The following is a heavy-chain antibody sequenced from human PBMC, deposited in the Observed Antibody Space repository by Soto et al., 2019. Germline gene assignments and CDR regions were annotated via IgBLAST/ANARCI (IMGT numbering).Heavy chain of an antibody. CDR2: MNPHSGNT. D-gene: IGHD5-18*01. J-gene: IGHJ4*02. CDR3: ARGGYSYGYLVIVGY. Sequence: QVQLVQSGAEVKKPGASVKVSCKASGYTFTSYDINWVRQATGQGLAWMGWMNPHSGNTGYAQKFQGRVTIARNTSISTAYMELSSLRYEDTAVYYCARGGYSYGYLVIVGYWGQGTLFAVSS. V-gene: IGHV1-8*01. CDR1: GYTFTSYD.